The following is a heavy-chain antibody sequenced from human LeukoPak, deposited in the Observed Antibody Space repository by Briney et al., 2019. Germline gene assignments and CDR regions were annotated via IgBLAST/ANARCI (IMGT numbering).Heavy chain of an antibody. CDR2: IGISPGYM. CDR3: AREMKNYYYYYGMDV. V-gene: IGHV3-21*01. J-gene: IGHJ6*02. Sequence: GGSLRLSCTASGFTFSSFAMNWVRQAPGKGLEWVSSIGISPGYMYYADSVKGRFTISRDNAKNSLYLQMNSLRAEDTAVYYCAREMKNYYYYYGMDVWGQGTTVTVSS. CDR1: GFTFSSFA.